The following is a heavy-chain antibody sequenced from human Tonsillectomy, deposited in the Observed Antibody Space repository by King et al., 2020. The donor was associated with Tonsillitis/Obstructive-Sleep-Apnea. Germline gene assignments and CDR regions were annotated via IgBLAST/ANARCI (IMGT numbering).Heavy chain of an antibody. D-gene: IGHD3-3*01. CDR2: IYTSGST. V-gene: IGHV4-4*07. CDR1: GGSISSYY. J-gene: IGHJ6*02. Sequence: QLQESGPGLVKPSETLSLTCTVSGGSISSYYWSWIRQPAGKGLEWIGRIYTSGSTNYNPSLKSRVTMSVDTSKNQFSLRLSSVTAADTAVYYCASDVGGGPTSGYDFWSGYSKYYYYYYGMDVWGQGTTVTVSS. CDR3: ASDVGGGPTSGYDFWSGYSKYYYYYYGMDV.